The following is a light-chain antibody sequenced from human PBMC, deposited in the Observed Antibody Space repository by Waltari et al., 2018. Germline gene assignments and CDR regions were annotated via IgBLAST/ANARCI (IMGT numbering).Light chain of an antibody. CDR2: GVS. CDR1: QSVSSN. CDR3: QQYNNWGT. Sequence: EIVMTQSPATLSVSPGERATLSCRASQSVSSNLAWYQQKPGQAPRLLIYGVSTRATGIPARFSGSGSGTEFTLTISSMQSEDFAVYYCQQYNNWGTFGQGTKLEIK. V-gene: IGKV3-15*01. J-gene: IGKJ2*01.